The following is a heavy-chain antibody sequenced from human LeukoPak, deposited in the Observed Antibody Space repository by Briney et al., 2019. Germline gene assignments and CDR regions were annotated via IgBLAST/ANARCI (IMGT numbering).Heavy chain of an antibody. CDR3: ARDQGYCSAGSCYHFDC. J-gene: IGHJ4*02. CDR2: TYYRSKWYN. CDR1: GDSVSSNSAA. V-gene: IGHV6-1*01. D-gene: IGHD2-15*01. Sequence: SQTLSLTCAISGDSVSSNSAAWNWIRQPPSRGLEWLGRTYYRSKWYNDYAVSVKSRITINPDTSKNQFSLQLNSATPEDTAVYYCARDQGYCSAGSCYHFDCWGQGTLVTVSS.